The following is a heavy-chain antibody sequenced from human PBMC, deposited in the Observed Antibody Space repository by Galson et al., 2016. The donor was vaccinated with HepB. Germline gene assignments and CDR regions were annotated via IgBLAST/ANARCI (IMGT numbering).Heavy chain of an antibody. D-gene: IGHD6-13*01. J-gene: IGHJ4*02. CDR3: AISLAGPVNY. CDR1: GFTFSSYG. CDR2: IWYDGSNK. V-gene: IGHV3-33*01. Sequence: SLRLSCAASGFTFSSYGMHWVRQAPGKGLEWVAVIWYDGSNKYYADSVKGRFTISRDNSKNTPYLQMNSLRAEDTAVYYCAISLAGPVNYRGQGTLVTVSS.